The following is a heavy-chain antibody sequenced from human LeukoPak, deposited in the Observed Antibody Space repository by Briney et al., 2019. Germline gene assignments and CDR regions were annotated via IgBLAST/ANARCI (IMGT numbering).Heavy chain of an antibody. V-gene: IGHV1-69*01. CDR3: ARGYGIAVAGTPLYY. Sequence: ASVKVSCKASGGTFSSYAISWVRQAPGQGLEWMGGIIPIFGTANYAQEFQGRVTITADESTSTAYMELSSLRSEDTAVYYCARGYGIAVAGTPLYYWGQGTLVTVSS. CDR2: IIPIFGTA. D-gene: IGHD6-19*01. J-gene: IGHJ4*02. CDR1: GGTFSSYA.